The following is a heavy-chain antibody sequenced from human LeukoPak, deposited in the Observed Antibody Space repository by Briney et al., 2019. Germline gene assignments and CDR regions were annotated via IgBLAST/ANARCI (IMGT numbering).Heavy chain of an antibody. J-gene: IGHJ3*02. CDR3: ARGLGYGEYLVPFDI. D-gene: IGHD4-17*01. Sequence: SETLSLTCTVSGGSISSYYWSWIRQPPGKGLEWIGYIYYSGSTNYNPSLKSRVTISVDTSKNQFSLKLSSVTAADTAVYYCARGLGYGEYLVPFDIWGQGTLVTVSS. CDR2: IYYSGST. CDR1: GGSISSYY. V-gene: IGHV4-59*01.